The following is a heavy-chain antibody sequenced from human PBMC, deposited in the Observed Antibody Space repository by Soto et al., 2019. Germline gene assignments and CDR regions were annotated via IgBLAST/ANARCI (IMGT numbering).Heavy chain of an antibody. J-gene: IGHJ5*01. D-gene: IGHD6-19*01. CDR1: GFTFSSYA. Sequence: GGSLRLSCAASGFTFSSYAMHWVRQAPGKGLEWVAVISYDGSNKYYADSVKGRFTISRDNSKNTLYLQMNSLRAEDTAVYYCARDTPYSSGWFDYWGQGTLVTVSS. CDR3: ARDTPYSSGWFDY. V-gene: IGHV3-30-3*01. CDR2: ISYDGSNK.